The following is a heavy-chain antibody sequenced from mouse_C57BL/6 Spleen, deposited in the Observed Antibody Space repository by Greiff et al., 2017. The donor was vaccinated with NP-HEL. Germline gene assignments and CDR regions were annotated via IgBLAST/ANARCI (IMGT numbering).Heavy chain of an antibody. CDR3: ARHEDDYYSTYYAMGY. CDR1: GYTFTEYT. V-gene: IGHV1-62-2*01. D-gene: IGHD1-1*01. Sequence: VQLQQSGAELVKPGASVKLSCKASGYTFTEYTIHWVKQRSGQGLEWMGWFYPGSGSIKYNEKFKDKATLTADKSSSTAYMELSRLKSEDSAVYFCARHEDDYYSTYYAMGYWGQGTSVTVSS. CDR2: FYPGSGSI. J-gene: IGHJ4*01.